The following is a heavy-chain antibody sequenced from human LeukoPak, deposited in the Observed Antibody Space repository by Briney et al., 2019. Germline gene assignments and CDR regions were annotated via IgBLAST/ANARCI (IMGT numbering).Heavy chain of an antibody. D-gene: IGHD2-2*01. CDR2: ISGTSNTI. J-gene: IGHJ6*02. V-gene: IGHV3-48*01. CDR1: GVTFSSYC. Sequence: GESLRLSCVVSGVTFSSYCMNWVRQAPGKGLEWVSYISGTSNTIYYADSVKGRFTVSRDNAKNSLYLQMDNLTVEDTAVYYCARGGAEYCTSTKCHPVYGMDVWGQGTTVTVSS. CDR3: ARGGAEYCTSTKCHPVYGMDV.